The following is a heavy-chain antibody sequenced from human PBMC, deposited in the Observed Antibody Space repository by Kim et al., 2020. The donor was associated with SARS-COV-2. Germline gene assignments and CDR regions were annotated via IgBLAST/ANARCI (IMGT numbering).Heavy chain of an antibody. CDR2: IYYSGST. CDR3: ARHGPMRYYDILTGPGDWFDP. Sequence: SETLSLTCTVSGGSISSSSYYWGWIRQPPGKGLEWIGSIYYSGSTYYNPSLKSRVTISVDTSKNQFSLKLSSVTAADTAVYYCARHGPMRYYDILTGPGDWFDPWGQGTLVTVSS. CDR1: GGSISSSSYY. V-gene: IGHV4-39*01. J-gene: IGHJ5*02. D-gene: IGHD3-9*01.